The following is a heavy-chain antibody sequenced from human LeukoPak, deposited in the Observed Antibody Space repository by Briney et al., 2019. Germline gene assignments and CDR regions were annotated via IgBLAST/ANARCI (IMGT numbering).Heavy chain of an antibody. V-gene: IGHV5-51*01. Sequence: GESLKISCKGSGYSFTSYWIGWVRQMPGKGLEWMGIIYPGDSDTRYSPSFQGQVTISADKSISTAYLQWSSLKASDTAMYYCARMRRSIAVAGGAFDIWGQGTMVTVSS. CDR3: ARMRRSIAVAGGAFDI. J-gene: IGHJ3*02. D-gene: IGHD6-19*01. CDR1: GYSFTSYW. CDR2: IYPGDSDT.